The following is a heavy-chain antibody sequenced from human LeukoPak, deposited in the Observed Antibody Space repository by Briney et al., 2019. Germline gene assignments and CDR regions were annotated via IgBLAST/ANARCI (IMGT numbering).Heavy chain of an antibody. V-gene: IGHV3-11*04. CDR1: GFTFSDYY. J-gene: IGHJ6*03. CDR2: ISSSGSTI. D-gene: IGHD6-6*01. CDR3: ARSSIAARPFYMDV. Sequence: GGSLRLSCAASGFTFSDYYRSWIRQAPGKGLEWVSYISSSGSTIYYADSVKGRFTISRDNAKNSLYLQMNSLRAEDTAVYYCARSSIAARPFYMDVWGKGTTVTVSS.